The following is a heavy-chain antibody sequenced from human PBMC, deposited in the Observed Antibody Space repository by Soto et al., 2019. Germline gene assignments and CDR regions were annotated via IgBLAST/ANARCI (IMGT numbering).Heavy chain of an antibody. V-gene: IGHV1-18*01. CDR1: GYTFSNYG. J-gene: IGHJ3*01. Sequence: GASVKVSCKASGYTFSNYGISWVRQAPGQGLEWMGWISPHNGNTKYTQKFQGRVTMTTDTSTSTAYMELRSLRSDDTAVFYCARVFGSVSYISFGTWGQGTMFPVSS. CDR2: ISPHNGNT. D-gene: IGHD3-10*01. CDR3: ARVFGSVSYISFGT.